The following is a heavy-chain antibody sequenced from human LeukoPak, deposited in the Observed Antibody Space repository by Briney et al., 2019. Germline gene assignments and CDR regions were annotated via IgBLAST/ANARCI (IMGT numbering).Heavy chain of an antibody. CDR1: GFTFSSYE. CDR2: ISSSGSTI. CDR3: ARGLPDYGEPSLY. V-gene: IGHV3-48*03. D-gene: IGHD4-17*01. Sequence: HPGGPLRLSCAASGFTFSSYEMNWVRQAPGKGLEGVSYISSSGSTIYYADSVKGRFTISRDNAKNSLYLQMNSLRAEDTAVYYCARGLPDYGEPSLYWGQGTLVTVSS. J-gene: IGHJ4*02.